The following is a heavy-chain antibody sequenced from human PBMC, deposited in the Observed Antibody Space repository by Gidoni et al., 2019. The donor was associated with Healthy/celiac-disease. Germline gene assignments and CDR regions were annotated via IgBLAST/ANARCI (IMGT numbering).Heavy chain of an antibody. Sequence: QVQLVQSGAGVKKPGASVKVSCKASGSTFNGYYKHWVPQAPGQGLEWMGWINPNSGGTNYAQKFQGWVTMTRDTSISTAYMELSRLRSDDTAVYYCARSTCSGGSCYSFDYWGQGTLVTVSS. CDR3: ARSTCSGGSCYSFDY. J-gene: IGHJ4*02. CDR1: GSTFNGYY. V-gene: IGHV1-2*04. D-gene: IGHD2-15*01. CDR2: INPNSGGT.